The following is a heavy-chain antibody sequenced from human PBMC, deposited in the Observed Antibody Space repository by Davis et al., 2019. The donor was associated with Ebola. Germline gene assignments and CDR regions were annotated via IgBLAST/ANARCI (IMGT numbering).Heavy chain of an antibody. Sequence: AASVKVSCKASGYTFTGYYMLWVRQAPGQGVEWMGIINPSGGSTNYAQKLQGRVTMNTEPSTSTAYIELSSLGSEDTAVYYCATWGLFYNAFDIWGQGTMVTVSS. D-gene: IGHD3-10*01. CDR1: GYTFTGYY. J-gene: IGHJ3*02. CDR2: INPSGGST. CDR3: ATWGLFYNAFDI. V-gene: IGHV1-46*01.